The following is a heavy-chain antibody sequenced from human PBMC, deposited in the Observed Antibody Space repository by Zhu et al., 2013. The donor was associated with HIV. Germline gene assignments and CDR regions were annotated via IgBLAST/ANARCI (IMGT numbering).Heavy chain of an antibody. CDR3: ARPRGSYYRARRIDAFDI. CDR2: IIPIFGTA. D-gene: IGHD1-26*01. Sequence: QVQLVQSGAEVKKPGSSVKVSCKASGGTFSSYAISWVRQAPGQGLEWMGGIIPIFGTANYAQKFQGRVTITADESTSTAYMELSSLRSEDTAVYYCARPRGSYYRARRIDAFDIWGQGTMVTVSS. V-gene: IGHV1-69*01. CDR1: GGTFSSYA. J-gene: IGHJ3*02.